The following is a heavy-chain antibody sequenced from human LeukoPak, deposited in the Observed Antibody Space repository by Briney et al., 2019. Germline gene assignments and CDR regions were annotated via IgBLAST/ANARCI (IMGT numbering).Heavy chain of an antibody. D-gene: IGHD3-22*01. CDR2: IYYSGST. V-gene: IGHV4-59*08. J-gene: IGHJ4*02. CDR1: GGSISSYY. Sequence: SETLSLTCTVSGGSISSYYWSWIRQPPGKGLEGIGYIYYSGSTNYHPSLKSRVTISVDTSKNQFSLKLSSVTAADTAVYYCGGSSGYHPDPYYFDYWGQGTLVTVSS. CDR3: GGSSGYHPDPYYFDY.